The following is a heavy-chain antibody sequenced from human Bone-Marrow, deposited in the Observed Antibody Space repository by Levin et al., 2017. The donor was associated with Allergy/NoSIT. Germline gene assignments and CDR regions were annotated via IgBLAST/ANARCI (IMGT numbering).Heavy chain of an antibody. CDR3: GKDRVAGTTGAESNF. D-gene: IGHD1-1*01. J-gene: IGHJ4*02. V-gene: IGHV3-23*01. Sequence: PGGSLRLSCAASGFTFSSYAMSWVRQAPGKGLEWVSIISGSGGRTYYAGTVKGRFTISRDNSKNALFLQMNNLRAEDSAVYYCGKDRVAGTTGAESNFWGQGTLVTVSS. CDR1: GFTFSSYA. CDR2: ISGSGGRT.